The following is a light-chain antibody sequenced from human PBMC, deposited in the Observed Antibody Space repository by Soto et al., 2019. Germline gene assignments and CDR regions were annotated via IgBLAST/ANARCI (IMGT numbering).Light chain of an antibody. CDR3: SSYAGTNIDVV. CDR2: EVN. Sequence: QSVLTQPPSASGSPGQSVTISCTGPSSDVGGYVYVSWYQQYPGKAPKLMIYEVNKRASGVPDRFSGSKSGNTASLTVSGLQAEDEADYYCSSYAGTNIDVVFGGGTKLTVL. V-gene: IGLV2-8*01. CDR1: SSDVGGYVY. J-gene: IGLJ2*01.